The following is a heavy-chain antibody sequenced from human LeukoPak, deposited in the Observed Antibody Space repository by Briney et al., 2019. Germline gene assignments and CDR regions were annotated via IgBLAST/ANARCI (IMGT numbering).Heavy chain of an antibody. D-gene: IGHD3-10*01. Sequence: GGSLRLSCAASGFSLSTYWMSWVRQTPEKGLEFVANKDQGGSVRNYMDSLKGRCTISRDNAKKSLYLEINSLRADDTAVYYCAKDYTTQGVRGVIDYWGQGTLVTVSS. CDR1: GFSLSTYW. CDR2: KDQGGSVR. J-gene: IGHJ4*02. CDR3: AKDYTTQGVRGVIDY. V-gene: IGHV3-7*01.